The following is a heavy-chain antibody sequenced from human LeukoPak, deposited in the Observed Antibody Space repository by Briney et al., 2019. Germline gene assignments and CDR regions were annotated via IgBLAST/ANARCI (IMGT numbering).Heavy chain of an antibody. CDR2: INWNGGST. CDR3: ARADSSGWYSNAFDI. CDR1: GFTFDDYG. V-gene: IGHV3-20*04. J-gene: IGHJ3*02. Sequence: GGSLRLSCAASGFTFDDYGMSWVGQAPGKGLGWVSGINWNGGSTVYADSVKGRFTISRDNAKNSLYLQMNSLRAEDTALYYCARADSSGWYSNAFDIWGQGTMVTVSS. D-gene: IGHD6-19*01.